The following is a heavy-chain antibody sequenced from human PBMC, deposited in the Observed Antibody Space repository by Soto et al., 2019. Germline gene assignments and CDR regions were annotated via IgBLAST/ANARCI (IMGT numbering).Heavy chain of an antibody. V-gene: IGHV1-69*06. CDR2: IIPIFGTA. J-gene: IGHJ6*02. CDR3: ARGIQLWYYKTRYYYYGMDV. D-gene: IGHD5-18*01. CDR1: GGTFSSYA. Sequence: SVKVSCKASGGTFSSYAISWVRQAPGQGLEWMGGIIPIFGTANYAQKFQGRVTITADKSTSTAYMELSSLRSEDTAVYYCARGIQLWYYKTRYYYYGMDVWGQGTTVTVSS.